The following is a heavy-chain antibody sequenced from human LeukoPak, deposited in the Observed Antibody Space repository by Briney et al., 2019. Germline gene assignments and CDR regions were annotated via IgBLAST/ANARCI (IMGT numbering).Heavy chain of an antibody. V-gene: IGHV4-34*01. J-gene: IGHJ5*02. CDR3: ARHDYGDYRSVDNWFDP. D-gene: IGHD4-17*01. CDR1: GFTFSSYS. Sequence: PGGSLRLSCAASGFTFSSYSMNWVRQAPGKGLEWIGEINHSGSTNYNPSLKSRVTISVDTSKNQFSLKLSSVTAADTAVYYCARHDYGDYRSVDNWFDPWGQGTLVTVSS. CDR2: INHSGST.